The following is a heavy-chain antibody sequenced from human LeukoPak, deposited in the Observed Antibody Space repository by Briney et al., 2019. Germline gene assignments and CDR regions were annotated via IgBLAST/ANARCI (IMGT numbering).Heavy chain of an antibody. CDR3: AKPKKWELLRQGGYYYYMDV. CDR1: GFTFSSYN. J-gene: IGHJ6*03. D-gene: IGHD1-26*01. V-gene: IGHV3-21*01. Sequence: TGGSLRLSCAASGFTFSSYNMNWVRQAPGKGLEWVSSISSSSTYIYYADSMKGRFTISRDNAKNSLYLQMNSLRAEDTAVYYCAKPKKWELLRQGGYYYYMDVWGKGTTVTISS. CDR2: ISSSSTYI.